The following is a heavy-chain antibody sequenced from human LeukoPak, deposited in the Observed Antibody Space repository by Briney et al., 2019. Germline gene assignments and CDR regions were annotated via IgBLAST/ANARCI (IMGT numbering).Heavy chain of an antibody. J-gene: IGHJ4*02. CDR1: GFTFSSYA. V-gene: IGHV3-30-3*01. CDR3: ARSRVEIAVAGTGFDY. D-gene: IGHD6-19*01. Sequence: GRSLRLSCAASGFTFSSYAMHWVRQAPGKGLEWVAVISYDGSNKYYADSVKGRFTISRDNSKNTLYLQMNSLRAEDTAVYYCARSRVEIAVAGTGFDYWGQGTLVTVSS. CDR2: ISYDGSNK.